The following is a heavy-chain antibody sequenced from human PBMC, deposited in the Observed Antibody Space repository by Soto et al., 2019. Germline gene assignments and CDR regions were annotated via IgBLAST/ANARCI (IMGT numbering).Heavy chain of an antibody. J-gene: IGHJ5*02. CDR3: ARGGRGSMITFGGVIVTWFDP. CDR2: MSPNSGNT. Sequence: ASVKVSCKASGYTFTSYDINWVRQATGQGLEWMGWMSPNSGNTGYAQKFQGRVTMTRNTSISTAYMELSSLRSEDTAVYYCARGGRGSMITFGGVIVTWFDPWGQGTLVTVSS. CDR1: GYTFTSYD. D-gene: IGHD3-16*02. V-gene: IGHV1-8*01.